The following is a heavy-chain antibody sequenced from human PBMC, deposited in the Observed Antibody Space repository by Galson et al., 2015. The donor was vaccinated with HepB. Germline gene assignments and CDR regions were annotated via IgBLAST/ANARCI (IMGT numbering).Heavy chain of an antibody. CDR1: GFTFDDYA. CDR2: ISWNSGSI. Sequence: SLRLSCAASGFTFDDYAMHWVRQAPGKGLEWVSGISWNSGSIGYADSVKGRFTISRDNAKNSLYLQMNSLRAEDTALYYCAKGTKTGLGYNYYDFWSGYYGCAFDIWGQGTMVTVSS. J-gene: IGHJ3*02. D-gene: IGHD3-3*01. CDR3: AKGTKTGLGYNYYDFWSGYYGCAFDI. V-gene: IGHV3-9*01.